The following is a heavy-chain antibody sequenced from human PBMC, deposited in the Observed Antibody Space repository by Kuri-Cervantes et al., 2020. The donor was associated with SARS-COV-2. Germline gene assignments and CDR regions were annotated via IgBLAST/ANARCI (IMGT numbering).Heavy chain of an antibody. V-gene: IGHV1-45*02. J-gene: IGHJ3*02. CDR3: ARGSSTPRDHNADFDI. CDR2: ITPFNDNT. D-gene: IGHD1-26*01. CDR1: GYTFTYRY. Sequence: SVKLSSNTSGYTFTYRYLHWVRQARGQGLGWIGWITPFNDNTNYAQKFQDRVNITRDRSMSTAYMELSSLRSDDTAMYYCARGSSTPRDHNADFDIWSQGTMVTVSS.